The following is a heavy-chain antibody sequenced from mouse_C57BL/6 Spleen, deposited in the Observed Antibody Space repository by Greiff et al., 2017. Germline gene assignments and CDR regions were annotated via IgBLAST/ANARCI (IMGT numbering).Heavy chain of an antibody. CDR2: IDPENGDT. D-gene: IGHD1-1*01. J-gene: IGHJ2*01. V-gene: IGHV14-4*01. CDR1: GFNIKDDY. CDR3: TFFTTVVATRGDY. Sequence: VQLQQSGAELVRPGASVKLSCTASGFNIKDDYMHWVKQRPEQGLEWIGWIDPENGDTEYASKFQGKATITADTSSNPAYLQLSSLTSEDTAVYYCTFFTTVVATRGDYWGQGTTLTVSS.